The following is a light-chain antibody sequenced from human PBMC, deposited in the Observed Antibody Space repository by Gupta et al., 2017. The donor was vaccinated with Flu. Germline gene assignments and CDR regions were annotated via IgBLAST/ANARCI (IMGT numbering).Light chain of an antibody. CDR1: SSDVGGYNY. J-gene: IGLJ3*02. CDR2: AVN. Sequence: QSALTQPASVSGSPGQSITISCTGTSSDVGGYNYVSWYQQHPGKAPKLMIYAVNNRPSGVSNRFSGSKSGNTASLTVSGLQAEDEADYYCSSYTTNNTRVCGGGTKLTVL. CDR3: SSYTTNNTRV. V-gene: IGLV2-14*01.